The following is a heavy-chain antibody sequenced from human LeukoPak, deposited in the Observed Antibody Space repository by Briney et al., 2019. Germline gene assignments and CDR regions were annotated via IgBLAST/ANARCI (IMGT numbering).Heavy chain of an antibody. CDR1: GGSISTYY. CDR2: IYYSGST. J-gene: IGHJ4*02. Sequence: KSSETLSLTCTVSGGSISTYYWNWIRQPPGKGLEWIGYIYYSGSTNYNPSLKSRVTISVDTSKNQFSLKLSSVTAADTAVYYCARVYSGYDRIDYWGQGTLVTVSS. D-gene: IGHD5-12*01. V-gene: IGHV4-59*01. CDR3: ARVYSGYDRIDY.